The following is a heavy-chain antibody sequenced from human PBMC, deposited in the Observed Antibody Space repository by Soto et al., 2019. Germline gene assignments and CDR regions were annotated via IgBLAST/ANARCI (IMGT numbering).Heavy chain of an antibody. Sequence: VASQTISCEACEYSFTSYWIVWVLQMPGKGLEWMGIIYPGDSDTSYSPSFRGQVTISADKSISTAYLQWSSLKASDTAMYYCARLGVTLYGMDVWGQGTTFTVSS. CDR2: IYPGDSDT. D-gene: IGHD3-3*01. CDR1: EYSFTSYW. CDR3: ARLGVTLYGMDV. V-gene: IGHV5-51*01. J-gene: IGHJ6*02.